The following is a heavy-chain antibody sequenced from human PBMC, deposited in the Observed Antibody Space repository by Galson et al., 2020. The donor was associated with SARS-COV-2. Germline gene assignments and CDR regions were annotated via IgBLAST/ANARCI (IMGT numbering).Heavy chain of an antibody. CDR3: TKELSP. V-gene: IGHV3-30*18. CDR2: ISRDGNNK. J-gene: IGHJ4*01. CDR1: GFTFSDYG. Sequence: GGSLRLSCATSGFTFSDYGMHWVRQAPGKGLEWVTFISRDGNNKYYADSVKGRFTISRDNSKNSLYLQMNSLRGEDTAVYYCTKELSPGGQGTLVTVSS.